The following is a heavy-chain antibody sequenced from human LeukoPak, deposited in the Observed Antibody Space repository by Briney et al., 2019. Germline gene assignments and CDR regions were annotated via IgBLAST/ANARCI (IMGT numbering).Heavy chain of an antibody. CDR2: IYSGGST. CDR1: GFTVSSNY. V-gene: IGHV3-53*01. Sequence: GGSLRLSCAASGFTVSSNYMSWVRQAPGKGLEWVSVIYSGGSTYYADSVKGRFTISRDNSKSTLYLQMNSLRADDTAVYYCAKGYGYSYGYPLNFDYWGQGTLVTVSS. CDR3: AKGYGYSYGYPLNFDY. D-gene: IGHD5-18*01. J-gene: IGHJ4*02.